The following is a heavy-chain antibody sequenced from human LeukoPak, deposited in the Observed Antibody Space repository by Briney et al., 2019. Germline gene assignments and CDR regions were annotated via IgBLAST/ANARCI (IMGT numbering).Heavy chain of an antibody. CDR3: ARDRGSSSGWYFSGDYYYYMDV. CDR1: GFTFSSYW. J-gene: IGHJ6*03. CDR2: IKQDGSEK. Sequence: GGSLRLSCAASGFTFSSYWMSWVRQAPGKGLEWVANIKQDGSEKYYVDSVKGRFTISRDNAKNSLYLQMNSLRAEDTAVYYCARDRGSSSGWYFSGDYYYYMDVWGKGTTVTVSS. V-gene: IGHV3-7*01. D-gene: IGHD6-19*01.